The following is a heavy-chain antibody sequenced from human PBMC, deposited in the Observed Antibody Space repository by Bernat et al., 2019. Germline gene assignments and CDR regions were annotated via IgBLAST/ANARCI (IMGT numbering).Heavy chain of an antibody. J-gene: IGHJ4*02. CDR3: ARARTVTNFYFDY. D-gene: IGHD4-11*01. Sequence: QVQLVESGGGVVQPGRSLRLSCAASGFTFSSYGMHWVRQAPGKGLEWVAVIWYDGSNKYYADSVQGRFTISRDNSKNTLYLQMNSLRAEDTAVYYCARARTVTNFYFDYWGQGTLVTVSS. V-gene: IGHV3-33*01. CDR2: IWYDGSNK. CDR1: GFTFSSYG.